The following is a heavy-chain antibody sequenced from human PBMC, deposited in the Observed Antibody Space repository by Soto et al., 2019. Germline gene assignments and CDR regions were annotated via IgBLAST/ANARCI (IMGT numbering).Heavy chain of an antibody. Sequence: SVKVSCKASGGTFSSYAISWVRQAPGQGLEWMGGIIPIFGTANYAQKFQGRVTITADKSTSTAYMELSSLRSEDTAVYYCARDNRLILRVNYYYGRDVWGQGTTGIVS. J-gene: IGHJ6*02. D-gene: IGHD4-17*01. V-gene: IGHV1-69*06. CDR2: IIPIFGTA. CDR1: GGTFSSYA. CDR3: ARDNRLILRVNYYYGRDV.